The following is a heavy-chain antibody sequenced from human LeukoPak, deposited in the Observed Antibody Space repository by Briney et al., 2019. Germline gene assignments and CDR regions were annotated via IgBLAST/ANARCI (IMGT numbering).Heavy chain of an antibody. Sequence: PGGSLRLSCAASGFTFSSYGIHWVRQAPGKGLEWVAFVRYDGSDKYYAGSVKGRFTISRDNSKNTLYLQMTSLRAEDTAVYYCARALVIDYWGQGTLVTVSS. J-gene: IGHJ4*02. CDR1: GFTFSSYG. D-gene: IGHD4-23*01. V-gene: IGHV3-30*02. CDR3: ARALVIDY. CDR2: VRYDGSDK.